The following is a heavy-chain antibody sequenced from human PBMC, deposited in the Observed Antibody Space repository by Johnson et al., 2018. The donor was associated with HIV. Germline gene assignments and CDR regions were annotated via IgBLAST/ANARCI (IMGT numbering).Heavy chain of an antibody. Sequence: VQLVESGGGLVQPGGSLRLSCAASGFTFSHSAMSWVRQAPRKGLEWVSAISASGGSAYYVASVKGRFTISRDNSKNTLYLLMNNQRAEDTAVYFCAKGIGPYLPVAAFDIWGQGTMVTVSS. CDR3: AKGIGPYLPVAAFDI. J-gene: IGHJ3*02. D-gene: IGHD2-15*01. CDR1: GFTFSHSA. CDR2: ISASGGSA. V-gene: IGHV3-23*04.